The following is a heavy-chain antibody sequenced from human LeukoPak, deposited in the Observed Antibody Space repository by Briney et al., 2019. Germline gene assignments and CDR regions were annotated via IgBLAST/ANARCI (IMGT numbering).Heavy chain of an antibody. V-gene: IGHV3-7*01. CDR3: ARDKIVGPTTLDY. CDR1: GFTFTNYG. D-gene: IGHD1-26*01. J-gene: IGHJ4*02. CDR2: MKQDGSEI. Sequence: GGSLRLSCDASGFTFTNYGIHWVRQAPGKGPEWVANMKQDGSEIYYVDSVKGRFTISRDNAKNSVYLEMNNLRAEDTAVYYCARDKIVGPTTLDYWGQGTLVTVSS.